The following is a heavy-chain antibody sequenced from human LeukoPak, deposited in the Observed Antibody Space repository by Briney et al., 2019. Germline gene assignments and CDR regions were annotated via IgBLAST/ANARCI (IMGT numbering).Heavy chain of an antibody. CDR1: GFTFDDYA. Sequence: GGPLRLSCAASGFTFDDYAMHWVRQAPGKGLEWVSGISWNSGSIGYADSVKGRFTISRDNAKNSLYLQMNSLRAEDTALYYCAKASSWPYQALDYWGQGTLVTVSS. J-gene: IGHJ4*02. CDR3: AKASSWPYQALDY. V-gene: IGHV3-9*01. D-gene: IGHD6-6*01. CDR2: ISWNSGSI.